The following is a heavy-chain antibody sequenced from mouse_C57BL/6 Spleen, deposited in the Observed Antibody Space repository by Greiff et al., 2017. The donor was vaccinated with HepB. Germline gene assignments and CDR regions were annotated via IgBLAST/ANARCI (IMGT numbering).Heavy chain of an antibody. J-gene: IGHJ2*01. D-gene: IGHD4-1*01. CDR1: GFTFSDYY. CDR2: INYDGSST. Sequence: EVMLVESEGGLVQPGSSMKLSCTASGFTFSDYYMAWVRQVPEKGLEWVANINYDGSSTYYLDSLKSRFIISRDNAKNILYLQMSSLKSEDTATYYCARDRFWGIDYWGQGTTLTVSS. V-gene: IGHV5-16*01. CDR3: ARDRFWGIDY.